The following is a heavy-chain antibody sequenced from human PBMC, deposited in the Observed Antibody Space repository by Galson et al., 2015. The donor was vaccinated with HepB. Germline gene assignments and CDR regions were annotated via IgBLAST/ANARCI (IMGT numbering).Heavy chain of an antibody. J-gene: IGHJ5*02. D-gene: IGHD5-12*01. CDR2: INLKSGGA. Sequence: SVKVSCKASGYTFTGYYMHWVRQAPGQGLEWMGRINLKSGGANYAQKFLGRVTMTRDTSITTADMELSTLKSDDTAVYYCARGGYSGFNIPSLDNWLDPWGQGTLVIVSS. CDR3: ARGGYSGFNIPSLDNWLDP. CDR1: GYTFTGYY. V-gene: IGHV1-2*06.